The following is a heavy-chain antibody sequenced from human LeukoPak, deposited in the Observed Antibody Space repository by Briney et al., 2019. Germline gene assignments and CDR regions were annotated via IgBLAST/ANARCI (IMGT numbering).Heavy chain of an antibody. V-gene: IGHV1-2*02. CDR1: GYTFTGYY. J-gene: IGHJ3*02. D-gene: IGHD6-19*01. CDR2: INPNSGGT. CDR3: ARASSGGSDDAFDI. Sequence: GASVKVSCKASGYTFTGYYMHWVRQAPGQGLEWMGWINPNSGGTNYAQKFQGRVTMTRDTSISTAYMELSRLRSDDTAVYYCARASSGGSDDAFDIWGRGTMVTVSS.